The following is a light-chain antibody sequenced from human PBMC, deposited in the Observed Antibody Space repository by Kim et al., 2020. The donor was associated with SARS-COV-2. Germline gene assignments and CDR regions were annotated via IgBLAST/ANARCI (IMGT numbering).Light chain of an antibody. CDR2: TAS. V-gene: IGKV1-9*01. CDR1: QDISNY. CDR3: QQLHTYPYT. J-gene: IGKJ2*01. Sequence: SESGEDIVTTTCRASQDISNYLAWFQQKPGKAPNLRIHTASTLQTGVPSRFSGRGSGTEFTLTISSLQPEDFATYSCQQLHTYPYTFGQGTKLEI.